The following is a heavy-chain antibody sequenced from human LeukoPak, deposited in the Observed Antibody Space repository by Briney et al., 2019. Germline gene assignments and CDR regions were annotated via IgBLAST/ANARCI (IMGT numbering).Heavy chain of an antibody. Sequence: GGSLRLSCAASGFTFSRYAMSWVRQAPGKGLEWVSAISGSGGSTYYADSVKGRFTISRDNSKNTMYLQMNSLRAEDTAFYYCVKAKTTWGDFDYWGQGTLVTVSS. V-gene: IGHV3-23*01. CDR3: VKAKTTWGDFDY. CDR2: ISGSGGST. J-gene: IGHJ4*02. CDR1: GFTFSRYA. D-gene: IGHD4-17*01.